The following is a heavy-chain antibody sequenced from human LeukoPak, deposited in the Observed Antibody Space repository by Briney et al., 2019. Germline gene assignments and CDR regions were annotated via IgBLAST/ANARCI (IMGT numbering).Heavy chain of an antibody. D-gene: IGHD4-17*01. V-gene: IGHV3-23*01. Sequence: GGSLRLPCAASGFTFSSYAMSWVRQAPGKGLEWVSAISGSGGSTYYADSVKGRFTISRDNSKNTLYLQMNSLRAEDTAVYYCAKVFTVTSYEIWGQGTMVTVSS. J-gene: IGHJ3*02. CDR1: GFTFSSYA. CDR2: ISGSGGST. CDR3: AKVFTVTSYEI.